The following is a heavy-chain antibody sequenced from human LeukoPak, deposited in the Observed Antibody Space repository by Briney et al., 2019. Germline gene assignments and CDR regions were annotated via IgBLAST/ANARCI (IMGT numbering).Heavy chain of an antibody. J-gene: IGHJ4*02. Sequence: SETLSLTCTVSGGSISSYYWSWIRQPPGKGLEWIGYIYYSGSTKYNPSLKSRVTISVDTSKNQFSLKLGSVTAADTAVYYCARVGIGSSGYYPIDYWGQGTLVTVSS. CDR1: GGSISSYY. CDR2: IYYSGST. V-gene: IGHV4-59*01. D-gene: IGHD3-22*01. CDR3: ARVGIGSSGYYPIDY.